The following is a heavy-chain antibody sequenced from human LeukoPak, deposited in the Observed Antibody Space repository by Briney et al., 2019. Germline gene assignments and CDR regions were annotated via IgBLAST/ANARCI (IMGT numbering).Heavy chain of an antibody. CDR1: GYTFTDYY. D-gene: IGHD2-2*01. Sequence: GASVKVSCKASGYTFTDYYMHWVQQAPGKGLEWMGLVDPEDGETIYAEKFQGRVTITADTSTDTAYMELSSLRSEDTAVYYCATRGVVPAIPLAYWGQGTLVTVSS. V-gene: IGHV1-69-2*01. J-gene: IGHJ4*02. CDR2: VDPEDGET. CDR3: ATRGVVPAIPLAY.